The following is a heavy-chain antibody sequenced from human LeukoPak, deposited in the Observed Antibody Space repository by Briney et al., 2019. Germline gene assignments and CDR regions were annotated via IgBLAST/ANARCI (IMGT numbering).Heavy chain of an antibody. V-gene: IGHV3-30-3*01. J-gene: IGHJ4*02. Sequence: GRSLRLSCAASGFTFSSYAMHWVRQAPGKGLEWVAVISYDGSNKYYADSVKGRFTISRDNSKNTLYLQMNSLRAEDTAVYYCARGQTRLLWFGESHFDYWGQGTLVTVSS. CDR3: ARGQTRLLWFGESHFDY. CDR2: ISYDGSNK. D-gene: IGHD3-10*01. CDR1: GFTFSSYA.